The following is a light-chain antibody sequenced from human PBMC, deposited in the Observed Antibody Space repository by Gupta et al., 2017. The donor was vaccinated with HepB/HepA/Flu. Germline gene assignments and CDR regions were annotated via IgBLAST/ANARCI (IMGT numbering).Light chain of an antibody. J-gene: IGKJ1*01. Sequence: IQMTPSPSTLSASVGDRVTITCRASQSISSWLAWYQQKPGKAPKLLIYKASSLERGVPSRCSGSGSGTECTLTISSLQPDDFATYYCQQNNNNSWTFGQGTKVEIK. CDR1: QSISSW. CDR2: KAS. CDR3: QQNNNNSWT. V-gene: IGKV1-5*03.